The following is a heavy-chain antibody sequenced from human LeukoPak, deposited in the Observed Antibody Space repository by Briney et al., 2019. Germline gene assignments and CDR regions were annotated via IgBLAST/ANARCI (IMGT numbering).Heavy chain of an antibody. CDR1: GGSIIISSYY. Sequence: PSETLSLTCAVSGGSIIISSYYWGWIRQPPGKGLEWIGYIYYSGSTNYNPSLKSRVTISVDTSKNQFSLKLSSVTAADTAVYYCARGGYYGSGNDFRFDPWGQGTLVTVSS. J-gene: IGHJ5*02. CDR3: ARGGYYGSGNDFRFDP. V-gene: IGHV4-61*05. D-gene: IGHD3-10*01. CDR2: IYYSGST.